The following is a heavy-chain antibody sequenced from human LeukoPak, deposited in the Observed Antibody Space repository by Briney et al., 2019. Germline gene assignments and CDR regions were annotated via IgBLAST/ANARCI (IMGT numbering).Heavy chain of an antibody. Sequence: ASVKVSCKVSGYTLTELSMHWVRQAPGKGLEWMGGFDPEDGETIYAQKFQGRVTMTEDTSTDTAYMELSSLRSEDTAVYYCATEKYYYDSSGYYYRYYFDYWGQGTLVIVSS. D-gene: IGHD3-22*01. CDR2: FDPEDGET. CDR3: ATEKYYYDSSGYYYRYYFDY. V-gene: IGHV1-24*01. J-gene: IGHJ4*02. CDR1: GYTLTELS.